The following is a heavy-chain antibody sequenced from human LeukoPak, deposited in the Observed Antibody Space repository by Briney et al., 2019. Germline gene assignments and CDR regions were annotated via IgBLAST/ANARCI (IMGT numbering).Heavy chain of an antibody. CDR3: ARAGGIFNYYDSFDP. Sequence: PSETLSLTCTVSGDSVSSGNYYWSWIRQPPGKGLEWIGSIYYSGSTYYNPSLKSRVTMSVDTSKNQFSLKLSSVTAADTAVYYCARAGGIFNYYDSFDPWGQGTLVTVSS. J-gene: IGHJ5*02. CDR2: IYYSGST. V-gene: IGHV4-39*07. D-gene: IGHD3-22*01. CDR1: GDSVSSGNYY.